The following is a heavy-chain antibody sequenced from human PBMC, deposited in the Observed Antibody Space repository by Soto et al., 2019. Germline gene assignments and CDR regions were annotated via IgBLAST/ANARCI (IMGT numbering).Heavy chain of an antibody. CDR1: GFTFTRYS. CDR2: ISSTTNYI. Sequence: GGSLRLSCAASGFTFTRYSMNWVRQAPGKGLEWVSSISSTTNYIYYGDSMKGRFTISRDNAKNSLYLEMNSLRAEDTAVYYCARESEDLTSNFDYWGQGTLVTVAS. V-gene: IGHV3-21*06. CDR3: ARESEDLTSNFDY. J-gene: IGHJ4*02.